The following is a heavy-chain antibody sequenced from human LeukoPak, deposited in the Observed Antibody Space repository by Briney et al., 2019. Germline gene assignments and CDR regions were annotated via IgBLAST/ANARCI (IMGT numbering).Heavy chain of an antibody. V-gene: IGHV3-11*04. CDR2: ISSSGSTI. CDR1: GFTFSDYY. J-gene: IGHJ4*02. D-gene: IGHD3-22*01. CDR3: AGYYDSSGYYPYYFDY. Sequence: SGGSLRLSCAASGFTFSDYYMSWIRQAPGKGLERVSYISSSGSTIYYADSVKGRFTISRDNAKNSLYLQMNSLRAEDTAVYYCAGYYDSSGYYPYYFDYWGQGTLVTVSS.